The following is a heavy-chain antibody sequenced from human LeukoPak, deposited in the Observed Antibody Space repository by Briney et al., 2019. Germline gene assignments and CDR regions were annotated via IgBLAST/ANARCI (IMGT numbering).Heavy chain of an antibody. J-gene: IGHJ4*02. CDR2: IKHDGSDK. Sequence: PGGSLRLSCAASGFTFSNYWMTWVRQAPGKGLDWVANIKHDGSDKQYVDSVKGRFTISRDNAKNSLYLQMNSLRAEDTAVYYCARGRFYHDSSGYYSHWGQGILVTVSS. CDR1: GFTFSNYW. CDR3: ARGRFYHDSSGYYSH. D-gene: IGHD3-22*01. V-gene: IGHV3-7*01.